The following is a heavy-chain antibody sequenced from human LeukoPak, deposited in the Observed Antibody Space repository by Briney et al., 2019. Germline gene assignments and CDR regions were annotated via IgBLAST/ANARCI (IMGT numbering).Heavy chain of an antibody. CDR2: IIPILGIA. J-gene: IGHJ4*02. CDR3: GAGHPRVDY. CDR1: GGTFSSYA. Sequence: GASVKVSCKASGGTFSSYAISWVRQAPGQGLEWMGRIIPILGIANYAQSLQGRITMTTDTSTNTAYMELSSLRSDDTAVYYCGAGHPRVDYWGQGTLVTVSS. V-gene: IGHV1-69*04.